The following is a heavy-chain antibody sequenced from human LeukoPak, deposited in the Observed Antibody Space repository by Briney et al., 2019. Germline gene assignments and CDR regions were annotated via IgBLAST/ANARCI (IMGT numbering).Heavy chain of an antibody. CDR1: GFTFSSYS. CDR3: ARDGGSAWFLDY. Sequence: GGSLRLSCAASGFTFSSYSMNWVRQAPGKGLEWVSYISSSGNTTYNADSVKGRFSITRDNAKNSLYLQMNSLRAEDTAVYYCARDGGSAWFLDYWGQGTLVTVPS. D-gene: IGHD6-19*01. V-gene: IGHV3-48*04. CDR2: ISSSGNTT. J-gene: IGHJ4*02.